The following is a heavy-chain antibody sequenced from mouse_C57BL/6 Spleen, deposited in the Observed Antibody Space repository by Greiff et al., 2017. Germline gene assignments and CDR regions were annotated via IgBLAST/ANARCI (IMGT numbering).Heavy chain of an antibody. D-gene: IGHD3-3*01. V-gene: IGHV1-61*01. Sequence: VQLQQPGAELVRPGSSVKLSCKASGYTFTSYWMDWVKQRPGQGLEWIGNIYPSDSETHYNQKFKDKATLTVDKSSSTAYMQLSSLTSEDSAVYYCARRGDVGWFAYWGQGTLVTVSA. J-gene: IGHJ3*01. CDR1: GYTFTSYW. CDR3: ARRGDVGWFAY. CDR2: IYPSDSET.